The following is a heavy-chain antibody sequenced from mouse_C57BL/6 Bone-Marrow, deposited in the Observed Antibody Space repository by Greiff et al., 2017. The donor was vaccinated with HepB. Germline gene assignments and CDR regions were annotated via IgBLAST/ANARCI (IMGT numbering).Heavy chain of an antibody. CDR2: IDPENGDT. CDR1: GFNIKDDY. V-gene: IGHV14-4*01. CDR3: TTGGKRAMDY. Sequence: VQLQQSGAELVRPGASVKLSCTASGFNIKDDYMHWVKQRPEQGLEWIGWIDPENGDTEYASKFQGKATITADTSSNTAYLQLSSQTSEDTAVYYCTTGGKRAMDYWGQGTSVTVSS. J-gene: IGHJ4*01. D-gene: IGHD2-1*01.